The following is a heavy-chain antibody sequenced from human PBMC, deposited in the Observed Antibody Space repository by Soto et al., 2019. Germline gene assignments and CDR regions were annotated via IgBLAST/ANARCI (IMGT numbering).Heavy chain of an antibody. J-gene: IGHJ4*02. CDR3: AHGRDLVGAIWLGGCDY. CDR2: ISGSGGST. Sequence: EVQLLESGGGLVQPGGSLRLSCAASGFTFSSYAMSWVRQAPGKGLEWVSAISGSGGSTYYADSVKGRFTISRDNSKNTMYQQMNSRRAEETAVYYCAHGRDLVGAIWLGGCDYWGQGTLVTVSS. CDR1: GFTFSSYA. D-gene: IGHD1-26*01. V-gene: IGHV3-23*01.